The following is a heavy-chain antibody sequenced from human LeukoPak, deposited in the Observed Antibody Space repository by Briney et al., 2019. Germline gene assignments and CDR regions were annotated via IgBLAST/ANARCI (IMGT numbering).Heavy chain of an antibody. Sequence: GGSLRLSCVGSGFTFSNYWMNWVRQAPGKGLEWVANIKGSDKGHVDSVKGRFSVSRDDARNSLYLQMDSLRAEDTAVYYCARDVDWSYDLWGQGTVVRVSS. D-gene: IGHD5-12*01. CDR3: ARDVDWSYDL. J-gene: IGHJ4*02. CDR1: GFTFSNYW. V-gene: IGHV3-7*01. CDR2: IKGSDK.